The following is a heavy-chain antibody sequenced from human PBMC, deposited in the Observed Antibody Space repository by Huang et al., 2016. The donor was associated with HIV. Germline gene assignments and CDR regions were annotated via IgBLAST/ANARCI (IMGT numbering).Heavy chain of an antibody. J-gene: IGHJ3*02. D-gene: IGHD3-22*01. CDR3: ARGGGFYDSSGYFHFPFDI. CDR2: MAHDGNNK. V-gene: IGHV3-30*04. CDR1: GFTFSGFA. Sequence: QVQLVESGGGVVQPGGSLRVSCAIAGFTFSGFAIHWVREVPDNGLELVALMAHDGNNKFYSDSVNGRFTMSRDKSKNTLYLEMNSLRAEDTAVYYCARGGGFYDSSGYFHFPFDIWGQGTLVTVSS.